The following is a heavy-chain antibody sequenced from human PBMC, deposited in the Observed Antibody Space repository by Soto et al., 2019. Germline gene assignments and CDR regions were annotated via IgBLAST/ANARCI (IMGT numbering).Heavy chain of an antibody. CDR1: GYSFTSYW. CDR3: ARHFHLLRFLEWPGYYYYYRDV. D-gene: IGHD3-3*01. V-gene: IGHV5-51*01. Sequence: PGESLKISCKGSGYSFTSYWIGWVRQMPGKGLEWMGIIYPGDSDTRYSPSFQGQVTISADKSISTAYLQWSSLKASDTAMYYCARHFHLLRFLEWPGYYYYYRDVWGKGTTVTVSS. J-gene: IGHJ6*03. CDR2: IYPGDSDT.